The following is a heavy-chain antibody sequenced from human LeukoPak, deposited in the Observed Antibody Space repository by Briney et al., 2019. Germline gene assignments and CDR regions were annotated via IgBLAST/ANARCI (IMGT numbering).Heavy chain of an antibody. D-gene: IGHD6-19*01. CDR3: ARGLVLDAFDI. J-gene: IGHJ3*02. CDR2: FDPEDGET. V-gene: IGHV1-24*01. Sequence: ASVKVSCKVSGYTLTELSMHWVRQAPGKGLEWMGGFDPEDGETIYAQKFQGRFTMNEDTSTDTAYMELRSLTSEDTAVYYCARGLVLDAFDIWGQGTMVTVSS. CDR1: GYTLTELS.